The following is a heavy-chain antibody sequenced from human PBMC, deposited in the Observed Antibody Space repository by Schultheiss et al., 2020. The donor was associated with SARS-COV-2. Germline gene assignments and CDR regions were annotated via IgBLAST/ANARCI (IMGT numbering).Heavy chain of an antibody. CDR1: GFTFSSYA. CDR2: ISYDGSNK. J-gene: IGHJ3*02. D-gene: IGHD6-19*01. CDR3: AKDSGEGRGVWSSSIAVAGGVVDAFDI. Sequence: GGSLRLSCAASGFTFSSYAMSWVRQAPGKGLEWVAVISYDGSNKYYADSVKGRFTISRDNSRNMLFLQMNSLRAEDTAVYYCAKDSGEGRGVWSSSIAVAGGVVDAFDIWGQGTMVTVSS. V-gene: IGHV3-30*04.